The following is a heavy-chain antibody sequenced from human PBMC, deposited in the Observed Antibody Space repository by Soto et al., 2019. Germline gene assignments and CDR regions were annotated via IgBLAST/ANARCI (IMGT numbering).Heavy chain of an antibody. CDR3: AQDRAAAIVP. Sequence: PGGSLRLSCAVSGFTFSSYGMHWVRQAPGKGLEWVAVISYDGSNKYYADSVKGRFTISRDNSKNTLYLQMNSLRAEDTAVYYCAQDRAAAIVPWGQGTLVTVSS. CDR1: GFTFSSYG. J-gene: IGHJ5*02. CDR2: ISYDGSNK. D-gene: IGHD6-13*01. V-gene: IGHV3-30*18.